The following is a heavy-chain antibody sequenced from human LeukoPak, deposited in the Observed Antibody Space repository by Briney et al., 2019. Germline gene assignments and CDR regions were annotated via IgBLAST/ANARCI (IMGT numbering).Heavy chain of an antibody. CDR2: LTYDGSDK. CDR3: ARDLAESYLFDY. J-gene: IGHJ4*02. Sequence: PGGSLRLSCAASGFTLRNYAMHWVRQAPGKGLEWVATLTYDGSDKDYADSVKGRFTISRDNSKNTLYLQMNGLRAEDTAVYFCARDLAESYLFDYWGQGTLVTVSS. D-gene: IGHD3-10*01. V-gene: IGHV3-30-3*01. CDR1: GFTLRNYA.